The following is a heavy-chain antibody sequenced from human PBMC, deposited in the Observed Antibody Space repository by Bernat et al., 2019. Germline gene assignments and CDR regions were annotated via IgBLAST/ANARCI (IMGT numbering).Heavy chain of an antibody. J-gene: IGHJ4*02. CDR3: ARANNKGDYYDSRGEDY. CDR2: IYYSGST. V-gene: IGHV4-30-4*01. D-gene: IGHD3-22*01. CDR1: GGSISSGDYY. Sequence: QVQLQESGPGLVKPSQTLSLTCTVSGGSISSGDYYWSWIRQPPGKGLEWIGYIYYSGSTYYNPSLKSRVTISVDTSKNQFSLKLSSVTAADTAVYYCARANNKGDYYDSRGEDYWGQGTLVTVSS.